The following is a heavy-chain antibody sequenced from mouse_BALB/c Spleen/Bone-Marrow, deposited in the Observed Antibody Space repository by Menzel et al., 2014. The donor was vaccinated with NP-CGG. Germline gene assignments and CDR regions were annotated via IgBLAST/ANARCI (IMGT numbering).Heavy chain of an antibody. V-gene: IGHV6-6*02. D-gene: IGHD2-3*01. CDR3: TSMRRRGFAY. J-gene: IGHJ3*01. CDR2: IRLTSNNYAT. CDR1: GFTFSNYW. Sequence: EVQRVESGGGLVQPGGSMKLSCVASGFTFSNYWMNWVRQSPEKGLEWVAEIRLTSNNYATHYAESVKGRFTISRDDSKSSVYLQMNNLRAEDTGIYYCTSMRRRGFAYWGQGTLVTVSA.